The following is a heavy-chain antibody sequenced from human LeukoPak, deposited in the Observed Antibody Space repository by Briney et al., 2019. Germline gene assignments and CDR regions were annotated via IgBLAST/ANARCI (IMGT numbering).Heavy chain of an antibody. Sequence: GGSLRLSCAASGFTFSSYGMHWVRQAPGKGLEWVAVIWHDGSNKYYADSVKGRFTISRDNSKNTLYLQMNSLRAEDTAVYYCARTPNYYGSGLPHYWGQGTLVTVSS. CDR1: GFTFSSYG. J-gene: IGHJ4*02. V-gene: IGHV3-33*01. D-gene: IGHD3-10*01. CDR3: ARTPNYYGSGLPHY. CDR2: IWHDGSNK.